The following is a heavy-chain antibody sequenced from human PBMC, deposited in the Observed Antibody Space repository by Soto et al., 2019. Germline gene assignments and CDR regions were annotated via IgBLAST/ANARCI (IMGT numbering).Heavy chain of an antibody. Sequence: EVQLLESGGGLVQPGGSLRLSCAASGFSFSSYALSWVRQAPGKGLEWVSAIGGSGGSAYYADSVKGRFTISRDNSKNILYLQMDNLRDEDTALYYCAREVGAPSGWLDPWGQGTQVTVSS. D-gene: IGHD1-26*01. CDR1: GFSFSSYA. CDR2: IGGSGGSA. CDR3: AREVGAPSGWLDP. V-gene: IGHV3-23*01. J-gene: IGHJ5*02.